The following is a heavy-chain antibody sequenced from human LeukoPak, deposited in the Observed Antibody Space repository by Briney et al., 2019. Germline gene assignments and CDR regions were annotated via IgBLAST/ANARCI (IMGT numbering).Heavy chain of an antibody. J-gene: IGHJ6*02. V-gene: IGHV4-39*01. Sequence: SETLSLTCTVSGDSFSSSNYYWGWIRQPPGKELEWIRSISYRGNTYYSTYLKSRVTISVDMSKSQFSLRLSSMTAADRAVYYCARGQLALYYYNGLDVWGQGTTVTVSS. CDR1: GDSFSSSNYY. CDR3: ARGQLALYYYNGLDV. CDR2: ISYRGNT. D-gene: IGHD1-1*01.